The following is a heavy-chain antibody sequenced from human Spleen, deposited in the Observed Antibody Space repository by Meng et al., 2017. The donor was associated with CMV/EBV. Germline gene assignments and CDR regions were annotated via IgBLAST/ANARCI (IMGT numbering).Heavy chain of an antibody. D-gene: IGHD2-15*01. J-gene: IGHJ6*02. V-gene: IGHV1-2*02. CDR1: VYTFTSST. Sequence: ASVKVSCKASVYTFTSSTITWVRQAPGQGLEWMGWINPNSGGTNYAQKFQGRVTMTGDTSITTAYLEVSRLRPDDMATYYCARVKRYCTGGSCSSTGYYGMDVWGQGTTVTVSS. CDR3: ARVKRYCTGGSCSSTGYYGMDV. CDR2: INPNSGGT.